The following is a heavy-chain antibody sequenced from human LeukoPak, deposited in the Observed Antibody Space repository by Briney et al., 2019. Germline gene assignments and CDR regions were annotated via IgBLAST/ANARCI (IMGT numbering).Heavy chain of an antibody. J-gene: IGHJ6*03. CDR2: IIPIFGTA. D-gene: IGHD3-3*01. CDR1: GGTFSSYA. V-gene: IGHV1-69*05. Sequence: SVKVSCKASGGTFSSYAISWVRQAPGQGLEWMGGIIPIFGTANYAQKFQGRVTITTDESTSTAYMELSSLRSEDTAVYYCARVVSYDFWSGRQNYMDVWGKGTTVTVSS. CDR3: ARVVSYDFWSGRQNYMDV.